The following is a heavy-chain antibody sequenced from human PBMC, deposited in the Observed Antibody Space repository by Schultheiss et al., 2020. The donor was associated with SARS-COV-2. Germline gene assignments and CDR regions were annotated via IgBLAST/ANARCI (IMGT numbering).Heavy chain of an antibody. CDR3: ARGRSGYSSSYYYYYYGMDV. CDR2: IYYSGST. D-gene: IGHD6-6*01. Sequence: SETLSLTCAVYGGSFSGYYWSWIRQPPGKGLEWIGYIYYSGSTNYNPSLKSRVTISVDTSKNQFSLKLSSVTAADTAVYYCARGRSGYSSSYYYYYYGMDVWGQGTTVTVSS. V-gene: IGHV4-34*01. J-gene: IGHJ6*02. CDR1: GGSFSGYY.